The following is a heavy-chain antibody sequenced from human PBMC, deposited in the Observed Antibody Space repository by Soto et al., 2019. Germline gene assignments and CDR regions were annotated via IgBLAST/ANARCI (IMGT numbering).Heavy chain of an antibody. CDR1: GGTFSSYA. CDR2: IIPIFGTA. D-gene: IGHD3-22*01. Sequence: QVQLVQSGAEVKKPGSSVKVSCKASGGTFSSYAISWVRQAPGQGLEWMGGIIPIFGTANYAQKFQGRVTINADESTGTAYMGLSRLRSEDTAVYYCAPGTYYYDSSGFYPPPHWGQGTLVTVSS. CDR3: APGTYYYDSSGFYPPPH. V-gene: IGHV1-69*01. J-gene: IGHJ4*02.